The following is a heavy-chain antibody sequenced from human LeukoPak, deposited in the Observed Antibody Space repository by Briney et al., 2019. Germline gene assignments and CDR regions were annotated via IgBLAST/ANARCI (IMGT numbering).Heavy chain of an antibody. CDR2: ISWNSGSI. CDR1: GFTFDDYA. V-gene: IGHV3-9*01. Sequence: GGSLRLSCAASGFTFDDYAMHWVRQAPGKGLEWVSGISWNSGSIGYADSVKGRSTISRDNAKNSLYLQMNSLRAEDTALYYCAKAAKPPGYDILTGYLDYWGQGTLVTVSS. CDR3: AKAAKPPGYDILTGYLDY. D-gene: IGHD3-9*01. J-gene: IGHJ4*02.